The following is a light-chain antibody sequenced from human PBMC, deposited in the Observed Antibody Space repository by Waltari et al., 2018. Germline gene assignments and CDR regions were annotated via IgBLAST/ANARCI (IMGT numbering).Light chain of an antibody. V-gene: IGLV3-21*04. CDR2: YDR. CDR1: NIGTYS. CDR3: HVWHPHVDPGV. J-gene: IGLJ1*01. Sequence: SYVVTQPPSVSVAPGETATITCGGDNIGTYSLHWYPQKAGQATVLVIFYDRDRPSGIPDRFSGSNSGNTATLTISRVEAGDEARYYCHVWHPHVDPGVFGTGTEVTVL.